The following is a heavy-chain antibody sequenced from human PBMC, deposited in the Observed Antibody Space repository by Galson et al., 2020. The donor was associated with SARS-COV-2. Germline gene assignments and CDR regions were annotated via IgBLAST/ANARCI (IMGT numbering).Heavy chain of an antibody. CDR2: ISAGGTYI. J-gene: IGHJ6*02. Sequence: GGSLRLSCAASGLPFTSYSLNWVRQAPGKGLEWVSSISAGGTYIYYADSVKGRFTIARDNAKNSLFLQMNSLRADDTAVYYCARVGGMATTPANYYYYGLDVWGPGTTVTVSS. CDR3: ARVGGMATTPANYYYYGLDV. CDR1: GLPFTSYS. V-gene: IGHV3-21*01. D-gene: IGHD2-15*01.